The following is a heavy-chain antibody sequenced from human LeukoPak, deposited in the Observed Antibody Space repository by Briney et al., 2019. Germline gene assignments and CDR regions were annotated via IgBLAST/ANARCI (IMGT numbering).Heavy chain of an antibody. Sequence: ASVKVSCKASGYTFTGYYMHWVRQAPGQGLEWMGWINPNSGGTNYAQKFQGWVTMTRDTSISTAYMELSRLRSDDTAVYYCARDSDSSSSPGDYWGQGTLVTVSS. D-gene: IGHD6-6*01. V-gene: IGHV1-2*04. CDR2: INPNSGGT. CDR1: GYTFTGYY. J-gene: IGHJ4*02. CDR3: ARDSDSSSSPGDY.